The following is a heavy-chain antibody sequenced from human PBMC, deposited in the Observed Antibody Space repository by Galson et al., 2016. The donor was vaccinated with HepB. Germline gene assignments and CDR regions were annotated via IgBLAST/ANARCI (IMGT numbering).Heavy chain of an antibody. CDR2: ISFDGNNR. Sequence: SLRLSCAASGFNFSSYAMHWVRQAPGKGLEWVALISFDGNNRYCADSVKGRFTISRDNSNNTVHVQMNSLRAEDTGLYFCARGMGYSYGYFDFWGQGALVTVSS. V-gene: IGHV3-30-3*01. CDR1: GFNFSSYA. D-gene: IGHD5-18*01. CDR3: ARGMGYSYGYFDF. J-gene: IGHJ4*02.